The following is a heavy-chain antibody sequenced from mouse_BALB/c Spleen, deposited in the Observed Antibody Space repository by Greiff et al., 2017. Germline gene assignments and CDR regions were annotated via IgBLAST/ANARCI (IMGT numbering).Heavy chain of an antibody. CDR2: IWDDGST. CDR3: ARQGTVVDWYFDV. D-gene: IGHD1-1*01. V-gene: IGHV2-6-7*01. CDR1: GFSLTGYG. J-gene: IGHJ1*01. Sequence: QVQLQQSGPGLVAPSQSLSITCTVSGFSLTGYGVNWVRQPPGKGLEWLGMIWDDGSTDYNSALKSRLSISKDNSKSQVFLKMNSLQTDDTARYYCARQGTVVDWYFDVWGAGTTVTVSS.